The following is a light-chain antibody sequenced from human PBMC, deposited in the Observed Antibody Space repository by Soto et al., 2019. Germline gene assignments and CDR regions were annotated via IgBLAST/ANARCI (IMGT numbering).Light chain of an antibody. CDR1: SSDVGGYNS. Sequence: QSVLTQPASVSGSPGQSITISCTGTSSDVGGYNSVSWYQQHPGKAPKLMIYEVSHRPSGVFNRFSGSKSGNTASLTISGLQAEDEADYYCTSYTSSSTVVFGGGTKLTVL. CDR3: TSYTSSSTVV. CDR2: EVS. J-gene: IGLJ2*01. V-gene: IGLV2-14*01.